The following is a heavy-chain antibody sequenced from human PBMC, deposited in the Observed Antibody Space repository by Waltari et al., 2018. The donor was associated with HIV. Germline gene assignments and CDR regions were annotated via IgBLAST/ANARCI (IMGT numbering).Heavy chain of an antibody. D-gene: IGHD2-2*01. CDR1: GFTFSSHA. CDR2: ISHDGSNT. V-gene: IGHV3-30*09. J-gene: IGHJ6*02. CDR3: ARDLISGIMPRSYYYGLDV. Sequence: QGQMVESGGGVVQPGRSLRLSCADSGFTFSSHAVHWVHEAPGKGLEWVALISHDGSNTYYADSVKGRFVISRDNSKNTLDLQMNSLTIEDTAVYYCARDLISGIMPRSYYYGLDVWGQGTTVTVAS.